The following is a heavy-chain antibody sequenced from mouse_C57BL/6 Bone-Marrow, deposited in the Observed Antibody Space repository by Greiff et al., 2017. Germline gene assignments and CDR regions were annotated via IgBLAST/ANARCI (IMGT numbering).Heavy chain of an antibody. CDR3: ARGGGYDVRYFDY. CDR1: GYTFTSYW. D-gene: IGHD2-2*01. Sequence: VQLQQPGAELVKPGASVKMSCKASGYTFTSYWITWVKQRPGQGLEWIGDIYPGSGSTNYNEKFKSKATLTVDTSSSTAYMQRSSLTSEDAAVDDSARGGGYDVRYFDYWGQGTTLTVSS. V-gene: IGHV1-55*01. CDR2: IYPGSGST. J-gene: IGHJ2*01.